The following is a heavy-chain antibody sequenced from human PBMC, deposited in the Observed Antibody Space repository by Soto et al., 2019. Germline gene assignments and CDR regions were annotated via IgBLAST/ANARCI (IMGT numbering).Heavy chain of an antibody. V-gene: IGHV3-33*01. Sequence: GGSLRLSCAASGFTFSSYGMHWVRQAPGKGLEWVALIWYDGSNKYYADSVKGRFTISRDNSKNTLYLQMNSLTAEDTAVYYCGRDFSSTWTAVVDSWGQGTLVTVSS. CDR1: GFTFSSYG. D-gene: IGHD6-13*01. CDR3: GRDFSSTWTAVVDS. J-gene: IGHJ5*01. CDR2: IWYDGSNK.